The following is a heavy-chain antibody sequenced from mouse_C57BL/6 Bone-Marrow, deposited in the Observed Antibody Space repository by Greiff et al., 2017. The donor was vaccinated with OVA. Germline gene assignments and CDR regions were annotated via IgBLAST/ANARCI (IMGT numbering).Heavy chain of an antibody. J-gene: IGHJ4*01. V-gene: IGHV1-15*01. CDR3: TITTEQGAMDY. CDR1: GYTFTDYE. Sequence: QVQLQQSGAELVRPGASVTLSCKASGYTFTDYEMHWVKQTPVHGLEWIGAIDPETGGTAYNQKFKGKAILTADKSSSTAYMELRSLTSEDSAVYYCTITTEQGAMDYWGQGTSVTVSA. D-gene: IGHD1-1*01. CDR2: IDPETGGT.